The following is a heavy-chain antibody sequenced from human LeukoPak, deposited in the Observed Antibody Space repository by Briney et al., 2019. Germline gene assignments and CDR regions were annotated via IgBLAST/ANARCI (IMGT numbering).Heavy chain of an antibody. V-gene: IGHV3-23*01. CDR2: ISGSGGTT. Sequence: GGSLRLSCAASGFTFSSYAMSWVRQAPGKGLEWVSYISGSGGTTSYADSVKGRVTISRDNSKNTLYLQMNSLRAEDTAVYYCARRDSSGSLPRLFDYWGQGTLVTVSS. CDR3: ARRDSSGSLPRLFDY. D-gene: IGHD6-19*01. J-gene: IGHJ4*02. CDR1: GFTFSSYA.